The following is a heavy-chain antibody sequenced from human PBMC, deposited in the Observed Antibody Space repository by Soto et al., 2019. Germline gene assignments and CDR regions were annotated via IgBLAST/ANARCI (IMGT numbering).Heavy chain of an antibody. Sequence: EEQLVESGGGLVQPGGSLRLSCIASGFSISGYEMDWVRQAPGKGLEWVAHMTSSGNLTHYRDSVKGRFSISRDNAENALYLQMNRLRVDDTAVYYCVTEKTIMYSGYDAFEIWGQGTMVTVS. D-gene: IGHD5-12*01. V-gene: IGHV3-48*03. CDR3: VTEKTIMYSGYDAFEI. CDR2: MTSSGNLT. J-gene: IGHJ3*02. CDR1: GFSISGYE.